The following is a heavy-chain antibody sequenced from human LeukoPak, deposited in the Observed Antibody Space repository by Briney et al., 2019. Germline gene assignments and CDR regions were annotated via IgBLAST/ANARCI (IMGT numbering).Heavy chain of an antibody. J-gene: IGHJ4*02. CDR2: INSDGSST. D-gene: IGHD4-17*01. Sequence: GGSLRLSCAASGFTFSSYWMHWVRQAPGKGLVWVSRINSDGSSTSYADSVKGRFTISRDNAKNTLYLQMNSLRAEDTAVYYCARDLPYYGDYVAFDYWGQGTLVTVSS. CDR1: GFTFSSYW. CDR3: ARDLPYYGDYVAFDY. V-gene: IGHV3-74*01.